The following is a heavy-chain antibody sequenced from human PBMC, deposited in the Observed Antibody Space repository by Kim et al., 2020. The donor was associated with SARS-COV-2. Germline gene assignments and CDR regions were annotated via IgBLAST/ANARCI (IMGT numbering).Heavy chain of an antibody. CDR2: ISYDGTIQ. J-gene: IGHJ5*02. D-gene: IGHD2-2*01. CDR1: GLTFRNYG. V-gene: IGHV3-30*18. Sequence: GGSLRLSCAASGLTFRNYGMHSVRQAPGKGLEWVADISYDGTIQYYGDSVEGRFTISRDNSKNTLYLQMNSLRVEDTAVYYCAKGPIAVVPGGKMWLDPWGQGTRVTVSS. CDR3: AKGPIAVVPGGKMWLDP.